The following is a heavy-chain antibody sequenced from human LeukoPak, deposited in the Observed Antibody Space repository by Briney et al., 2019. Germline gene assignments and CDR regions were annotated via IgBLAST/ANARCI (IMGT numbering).Heavy chain of an antibody. CDR1: GFTFSSYE. CDR2: ISSSASTV. CDR3: ARGPDAFDI. V-gene: IGHV3-48*03. J-gene: IGHJ3*02. Sequence: QSGGSLRLSCAASGFTFSSYEMNWVRQPPGKGLEWVSYISSSASTVYYADSVKRGFTISKDNAKNSLYLQMNSLGAEDTAFYYCARGPDAFDIWGQGTMVTVSS.